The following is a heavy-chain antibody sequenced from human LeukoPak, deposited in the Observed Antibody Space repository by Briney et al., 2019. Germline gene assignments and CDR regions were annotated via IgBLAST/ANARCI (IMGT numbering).Heavy chain of an antibody. J-gene: IGHJ5*02. Sequence: GGSLRLSCAASGFTFSSYWMHWVRQAPGKGLVWVSRINSDGSSTSSADSVKGRFTISRDNAKNTLYLQMNSLRAEDTAVYYCAKDLIRLWFGEGDWFDPWGQGTLVTVSS. CDR2: INSDGSST. D-gene: IGHD3-10*01. V-gene: IGHV3-74*01. CDR1: GFTFSSYW. CDR3: AKDLIRLWFGEGDWFDP.